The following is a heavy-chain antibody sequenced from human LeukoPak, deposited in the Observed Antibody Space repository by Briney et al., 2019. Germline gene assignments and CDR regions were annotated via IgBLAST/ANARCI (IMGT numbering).Heavy chain of an antibody. CDR2: IYYSGNT. D-gene: IGHD2/OR15-2a*01. V-gene: IGHV4-59*08. CDR3: ARHKDSTTYYARAFDY. Sequence: SETLSLTCTVSGDSISDYYGSWIRQPPGKGLEWIGYIYYSGNTDYNPSLKSRVIISVDMSKNQFSLKLTSVTAADTAIYYCARHKDSTTYYARAFDYWGQGTLVTVSS. CDR1: GDSISDYY. J-gene: IGHJ4*02.